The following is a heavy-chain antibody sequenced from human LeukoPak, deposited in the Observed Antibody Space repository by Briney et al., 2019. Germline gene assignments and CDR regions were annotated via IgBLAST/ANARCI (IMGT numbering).Heavy chain of an antibody. J-gene: IGHJ4*02. Sequence: PSETLSLTCTVSGVSITSYYWSWLRQPPGKGLEWIGYIYYSGSTNYNPSLKSRVTISLDRSKNQFSLKLSSVTAADTAVYYCARGARSGITMIVVVRGGYFDYWGQGTLVTVSS. D-gene: IGHD3-22*01. CDR1: GVSITSYY. V-gene: IGHV4-59*12. CDR2: IYYSGST. CDR3: ARGARSGITMIVVVRGGYFDY.